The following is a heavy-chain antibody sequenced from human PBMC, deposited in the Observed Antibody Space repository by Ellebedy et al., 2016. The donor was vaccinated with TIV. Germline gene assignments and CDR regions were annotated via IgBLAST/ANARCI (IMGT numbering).Heavy chain of an antibody. J-gene: IGHJ4*02. CDR3: ARLPDVDTVFFDY. D-gene: IGHD5-18*01. V-gene: IGHV5-51*01. Sequence: KVSCKGSGCSFTSYWIGWARQMPGKGLEWMGIIYPGDSDTRYSPSFQGQVTISADKSISTAYLQWSSLKASDTAMYYCARLPDVDTVFFDYWGQGTLVTVSS. CDR2: IYPGDSDT. CDR1: GCSFTSYW.